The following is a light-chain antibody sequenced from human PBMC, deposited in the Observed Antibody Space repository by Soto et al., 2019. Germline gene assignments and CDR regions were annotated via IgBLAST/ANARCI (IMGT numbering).Light chain of an antibody. Sequence: QSALTQPASVSGSPGQSIPISCTGTSSNVGSYNLVSWYQQHPGKAPKLMIYEGSKRPSGVSNRFSGSKSGNTASLTIAGLKAEDEADYYCCSYAGSSTWVFGGGTELTVL. CDR1: SSNVGSYNL. V-gene: IGLV2-23*01. J-gene: IGLJ3*02. CDR3: CSYAGSSTWV. CDR2: EGS.